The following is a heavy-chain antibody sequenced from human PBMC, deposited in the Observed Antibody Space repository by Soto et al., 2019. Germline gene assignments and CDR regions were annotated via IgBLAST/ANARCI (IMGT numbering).Heavy chain of an antibody. J-gene: IGHJ4*02. V-gene: IGHV1-2*04. CDR2: VNTNSGGT. D-gene: IGHD1-26*01. CDR1: GYTFTGYY. Sequence: QVQLVQSGAEVKTPGASVKVSCKASGYTFTGYYRHWVRQAPGQGLEWMGWVNTNSGGTNYAQKFMGWVTMTRATAVSTAYMGLSRLRSDDTAVYYCARSPPGAWYFDYWGQGTLVTVSS. CDR3: ARSPPGAWYFDY.